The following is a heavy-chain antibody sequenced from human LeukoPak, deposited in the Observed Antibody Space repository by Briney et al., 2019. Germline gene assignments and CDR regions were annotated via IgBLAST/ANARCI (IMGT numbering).Heavy chain of an antibody. CDR2: IYTRGSA. D-gene: IGHD6-19*01. J-gene: IGHJ5*02. Sequence: PSETLSLTCTVSGGSISSYYWSWIRQPAGKGLEWIGHIYTRGSANYNPSLKSRVTMSVDTSKSQFSLKLSSVTAADTAVYYCVRGVAGHLNWFDPWGQGTLVTVSS. CDR3: VRGVAGHLNWFDP. V-gene: IGHV4-4*07. CDR1: GGSISSYY.